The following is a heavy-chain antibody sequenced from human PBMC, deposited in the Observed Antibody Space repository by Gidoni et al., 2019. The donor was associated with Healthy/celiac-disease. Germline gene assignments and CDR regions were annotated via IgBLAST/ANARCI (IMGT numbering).Heavy chain of an antibody. D-gene: IGHD3-10*01. V-gene: IGHV4-30-2*01. CDR1: GGSISSGGYS. CDR3: ARAAGAYYYGSGSYYRRYFDY. Sequence: QLQLQESGSGLVTPSQTLSLTCAVSGGSISSGGYSWSWIRQPPGKGLEWIGYIYHSGSTYYNPSLKSRVTISVDRSKNQFSLKLSSVTAADTAVYYCARAAGAYYYGSGSYYRRYFDYWGQGTLVTVSS. CDR2: IYHSGST. J-gene: IGHJ4*02.